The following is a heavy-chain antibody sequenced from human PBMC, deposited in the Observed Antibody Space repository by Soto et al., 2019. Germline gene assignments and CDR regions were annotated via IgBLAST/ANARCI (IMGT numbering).Heavy chain of an antibody. Sequence: GGSLRLSCAASGFTFSSYSMNWVRQAPGKGLVWVSSINSNGSSTNYADSVKGRFIISRANAKNTLYLQMNSVRSEATAVYYCAKLVDCPYVYWGQGTLVTVSS. CDR2: INSNGSST. CDR1: GFTFSSYS. J-gene: IGHJ4*02. D-gene: IGHD2-2*01. CDR3: AKLVDCPYVY. V-gene: IGHV3-74*01.